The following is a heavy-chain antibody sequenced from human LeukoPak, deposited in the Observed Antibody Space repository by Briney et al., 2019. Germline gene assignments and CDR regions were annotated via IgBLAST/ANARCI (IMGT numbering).Heavy chain of an antibody. V-gene: IGHV4-4*07. D-gene: IGHD2-15*01. CDR1: GGSISSYY. CDR2: IYTSGSN. CDR3: ARESDSKYCSGGSCSTAPDWFDP. Sequence: PSETLSLTCTVSGGSISSYYWSWIRQPAGKGLEWIGRIYTSGSNNYNPSLKSRVTMSVDTSKNQFSLKLSSVTAADTAVYYCARESDSKYCSGGSCSTAPDWFDPWGQGTLVTVSS. J-gene: IGHJ5*02.